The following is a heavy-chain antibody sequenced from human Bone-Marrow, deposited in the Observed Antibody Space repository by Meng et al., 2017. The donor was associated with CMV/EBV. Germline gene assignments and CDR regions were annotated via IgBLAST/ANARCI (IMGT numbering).Heavy chain of an antibody. CDR1: GSSISSSSYY. V-gene: IGHV4-39*01. CDR3: ARHKGFESCFDY. CDR2: IYYSGSS. D-gene: IGHD3-10*01. J-gene: IGHJ4*02. Sequence: SETLSLTCTVSGSSISSSSYYWGWIRQPPGKGLEWIGSIYYSGSSYYNPSLKSRVTISVDTSKNQFSLKLSSVTAADTAVYYCARHKGFESCFDYWGQGTLVTVSS.